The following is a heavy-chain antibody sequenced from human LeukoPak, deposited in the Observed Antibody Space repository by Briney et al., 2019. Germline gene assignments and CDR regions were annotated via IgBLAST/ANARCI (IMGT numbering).Heavy chain of an antibody. Sequence: SETLSLTCTVSGGSISSYYWNWIRQPPGKGLEWIGYIYHSGSTNYNSSLKSRVNISVDTSKNQFSLKLKSVAAADTAVYYCARVIAVAGTAYFDYWGQGTPVTVSS. D-gene: IGHD6-19*01. J-gene: IGHJ4*02. V-gene: IGHV4-59*01. CDR3: ARVIAVAGTAYFDY. CDR1: GGSISSYY. CDR2: IYHSGST.